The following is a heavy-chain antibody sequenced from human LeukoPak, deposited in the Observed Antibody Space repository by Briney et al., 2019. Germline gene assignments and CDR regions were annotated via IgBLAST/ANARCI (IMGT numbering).Heavy chain of an antibody. Sequence: PGGSLRLSCAASGFTFSSYSMNWVRQAPGKGLEWVSYISSSSSTIYYADSVKGRFTISRDNAKNSLYLQMNSLRAEDTAVYYCAKDLSVWPPRYFDLWGRGTLVTVSS. CDR3: AKDLSVWPPRYFDL. CDR2: ISSSSSTI. D-gene: IGHD2-21*01. J-gene: IGHJ2*01. CDR1: GFTFSSYS. V-gene: IGHV3-48*01.